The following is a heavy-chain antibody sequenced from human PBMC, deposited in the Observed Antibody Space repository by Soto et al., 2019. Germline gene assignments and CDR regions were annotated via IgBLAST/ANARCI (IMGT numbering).Heavy chain of an antibody. V-gene: IGHV3-33*01. J-gene: IGHJ6*02. CDR2: IWYDGSNK. CDR1: GFTFSSYG. Sequence: QVQLVESGGGVVQPGRSLRLSCAASGFTFSSYGMHWVRQAPGKGLEWVAVIWYDGSNKYYADSVKGRFTISRDNSKNTLYLQMNSLRAEDTAVYYCARDRNWSGGSCYDYYYYYGMDVWGQGTTVTVSS. D-gene: IGHD2-15*01. CDR3: ARDRNWSGGSCYDYYYYYGMDV.